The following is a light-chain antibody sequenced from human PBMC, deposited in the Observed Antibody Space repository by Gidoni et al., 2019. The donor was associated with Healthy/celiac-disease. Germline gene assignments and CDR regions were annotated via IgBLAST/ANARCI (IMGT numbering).Light chain of an antibody. CDR2: DAS. CDR1: QSVSRY. J-gene: IGKJ3*01. CDR3: QQRSNWPPIFT. Sequence: EIVLTQSPATLSLSPGERATLSCRASQSVSRYLAWYQQKPGQAPGLLIYDASNRATGIPARFSGSGSGTDFTLTISSLEPEDFAVYYCQQRSNWPPIFTFXPXTKVDIK. V-gene: IGKV3-11*01.